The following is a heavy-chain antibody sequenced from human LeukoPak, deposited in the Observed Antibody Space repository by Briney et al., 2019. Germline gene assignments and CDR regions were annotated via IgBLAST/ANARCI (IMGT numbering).Heavy chain of an antibody. D-gene: IGHD3-9*01. Sequence: SVKVSCNASGGTFSSYAISWVRQAPGQGLEWMGGIIPIFGTANYAQKFQGRVTITADKSTSTAYMELSSLRSEDTAVYYCARRHYDILTGYYPLNYYYYYMDVWGKGTTVTVSS. CDR2: IIPIFGTA. CDR3: ARRHYDILTGYYPLNYYYYYMDV. J-gene: IGHJ6*03. V-gene: IGHV1-69*06. CDR1: GGTFSSYA.